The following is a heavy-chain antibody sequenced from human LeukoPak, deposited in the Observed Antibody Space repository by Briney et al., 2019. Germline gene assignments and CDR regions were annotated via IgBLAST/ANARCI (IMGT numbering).Heavy chain of an antibody. CDR3: ARPLDQKLLWFGTAGYFDY. CDR1: GFTFSSYA. Sequence: PGGSLRLSCAASGFTFSSYAMHWVRQAPGKGLEWVAVISYDGSNKYYADSVKGRFTISRDNSKNTLYLQMNSLRAEDTAVYYCARPLDQKLLWFGTAGYFDYWGQGTLVTVSS. V-gene: IGHV3-30*04. CDR2: ISYDGSNK. D-gene: IGHD3-10*01. J-gene: IGHJ4*02.